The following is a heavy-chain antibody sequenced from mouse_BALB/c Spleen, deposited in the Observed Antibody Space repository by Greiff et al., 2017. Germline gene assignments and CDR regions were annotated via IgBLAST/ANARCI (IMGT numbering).Heavy chain of an antibody. J-gene: IGHJ1*01. V-gene: IGHV5-6-4*01. D-gene: IGHD4-1*01. CDR3: TREGGTGTGYFDV. CDR1: GFTFSSYT. Sequence: EVMLVESGGGLVKPGGSLKLSCAASGFTFSSYTMSWVRQTPEKRLEWVATISSGGSYTYYPDSVKGRFTISRDNAKNTLYLQMSSLKSEDTAMYYCTREGGTGTGYFDVWGAGTTVTVSS. CDR2: ISSGGSYT.